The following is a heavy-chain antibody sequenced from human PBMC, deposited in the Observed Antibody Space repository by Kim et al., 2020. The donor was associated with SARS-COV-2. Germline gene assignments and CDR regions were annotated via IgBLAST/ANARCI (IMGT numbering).Heavy chain of an antibody. D-gene: IGHD3-22*01. CDR1: GYFFTSYG. J-gene: IGHJ4*02. V-gene: IGHV1-18*01. CDR3: ASDFYDSP. Sequence: ASVKVSCKVSGYFFTSYGMNWVRQAPGKGLEWMGWISTGNGDTNYEERLQGRVTLTTETYASTVYLELKNLTSDDTGVYYCASDFYDSPWGQGTLVIVSS. CDR2: ISTGNGDT.